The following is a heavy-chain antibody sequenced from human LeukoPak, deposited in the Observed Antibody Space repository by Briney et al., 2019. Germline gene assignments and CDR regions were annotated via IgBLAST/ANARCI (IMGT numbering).Heavy chain of an antibody. J-gene: IGHJ4*02. CDR2: ISSSSSYI. D-gene: IGHD6-13*01. Sequence: PGGSLRLSCAASGLTFSSYSMNWVRQAPGKGLEWVSSISSSSSYIYYADSVKGRFTISRDNAKNSLYLQMNSLRAEDTAVYYCATRSGGYSSHALAVNYWGQGTLVTVSS. CDR1: GLTFSSYS. V-gene: IGHV3-21*04. CDR3: ATRSGGYSSHALAVNY.